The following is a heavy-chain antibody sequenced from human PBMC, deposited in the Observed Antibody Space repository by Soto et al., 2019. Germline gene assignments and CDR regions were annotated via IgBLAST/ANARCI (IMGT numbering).Heavy chain of an antibody. J-gene: IGHJ6*02. Sequence: SSETLSLTCAVYGGSFSGYDWTWIRQPPGTGLEWIGEINHSGSTNYNPSLKSRVTISVDTSKSQFSLKLSSVTAADTAVYYCARGDAYYDFWSGYPEAYYYYGMDVWGQGTTVTVSS. V-gene: IGHV4-34*01. CDR1: GGSFSGYD. CDR2: INHSGST. CDR3: ARGDAYYDFWSGYPEAYYYYGMDV. D-gene: IGHD3-3*01.